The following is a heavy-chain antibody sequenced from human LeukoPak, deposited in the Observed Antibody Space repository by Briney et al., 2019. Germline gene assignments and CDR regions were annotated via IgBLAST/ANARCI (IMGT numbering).Heavy chain of an antibody. V-gene: IGHV3-53*01. CDR1: GFTVSSNY. D-gene: IGHD3-3*01. CDR3: AREVRAVAFGVVKRYYYYYMDV. CDR2: IYSGGST. Sequence: TGGSLRLSCAASGFTVSSNYMSWVRQAPGKGLEWVSVIYSGGSTYYADSVKGRFTISRDNSKNTLYLQMNSLRAEDTAVYYCAREVRAVAFGVVKRYYYYYMDVWGKGTTVTVSS. J-gene: IGHJ6*03.